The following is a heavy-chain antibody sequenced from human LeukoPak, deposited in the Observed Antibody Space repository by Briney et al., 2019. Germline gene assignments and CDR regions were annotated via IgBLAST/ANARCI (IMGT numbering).Heavy chain of an antibody. CDR3: AKRGVVIRVILVGFHKEAYYFDS. CDR1: GITLSNYG. CDR2: ISASGGRT. Sequence: HSGGSLRLSCAVSGITLSNYGMSWVRQAPGKGLEWVAGISASGGRTNYADSVKGRFTISRDNSKNTLYLQMNSLRAEDTAVYFCAKRGVVIRVILVGFHKEAYYFDSWGQGALVTVSS. J-gene: IGHJ4*02. V-gene: IGHV3-23*01. D-gene: IGHD3-22*01.